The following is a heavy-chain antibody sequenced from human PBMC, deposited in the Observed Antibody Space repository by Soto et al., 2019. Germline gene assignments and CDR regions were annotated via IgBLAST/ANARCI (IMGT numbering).Heavy chain of an antibody. CDR1: GFTFSSYS. CDR3: ARDLVGATI. V-gene: IGHV3-21*06. Sequence: EVQLVESGGGLVKPGGSLRLSCAASGFTFSSYSMNWVRQAPGKGLEWVSSISSSSNYIYYADSVKGRFTISRDNAKNSLYRQMNSRRAEDTAVYYCARDLVGATIWGQGTLVTVSS. D-gene: IGHD1-26*01. CDR2: ISSSSNYI. J-gene: IGHJ4*02.